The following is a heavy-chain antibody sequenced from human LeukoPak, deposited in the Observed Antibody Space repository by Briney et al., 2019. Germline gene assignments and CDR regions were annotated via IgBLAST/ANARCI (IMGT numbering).Heavy chain of an antibody. D-gene: IGHD5-24*01. V-gene: IGHV4-59*01. CDR2: IYYSGST. Sequence: SETLSLTCSVSGGAIHSYYWSWIRQPPGKGLEWIGYIYYSGSTNYNPSLKSRVTISVDTSKNQFSLKLSSVTAADTAVYYCARDSVEMATTDYYYYYYMDVWGKGTTVTVSS. CDR1: GGAIHSYY. J-gene: IGHJ6*03. CDR3: ARDSVEMATTDYYYYYYMDV.